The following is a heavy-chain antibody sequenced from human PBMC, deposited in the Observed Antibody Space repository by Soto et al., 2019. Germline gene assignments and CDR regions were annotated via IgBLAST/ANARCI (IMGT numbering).Heavy chain of an antibody. Sequence: ASVKVSCKASGYTFTTYGISWVRQAPGQGLEWMGWISAYNGNTNYAQKLQGRVTMITDTSTSTAYMDLRSLRSDDTAVYYCARKLELRGSYYYYYDMDVWGQGTTVTVSS. CDR2: ISAYNGNT. CDR3: ARKLELRGSYYYYYDMDV. V-gene: IGHV1-18*04. J-gene: IGHJ6*02. D-gene: IGHD1-7*01. CDR1: GYTFTTYG.